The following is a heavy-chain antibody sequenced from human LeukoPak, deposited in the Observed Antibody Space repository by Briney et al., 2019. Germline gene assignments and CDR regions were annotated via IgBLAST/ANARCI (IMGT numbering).Heavy chain of an antibody. J-gene: IGHJ1*01. V-gene: IGHV3-15*01. Sequence: PGGSLRLSCAAPGFTLNNAWMSWVRQAPGKGLEWLGRIKRETDGGTIDYAAPVKGRFTISRDDSRNTLYLQMDSLKIEDTAVYYCTTDRYYDNSELQFQHWGQSTLVTVSS. CDR3: TTDRYYDNSELQFQH. CDR2: IKRETDGGTI. D-gene: IGHD3-22*01. CDR1: GFTLNNAW.